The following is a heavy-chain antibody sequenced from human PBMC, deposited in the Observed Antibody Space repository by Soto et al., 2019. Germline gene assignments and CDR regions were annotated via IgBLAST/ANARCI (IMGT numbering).Heavy chain of an antibody. Sequence: ASVKVCFRASGYACTSYDINLGRQATGQGLEWMGWMNPNSGNTGYAQKFQGRVTMTRNTSISTAYMELSSLRSEDTAVYYCARGSNDAFDIWGQGTTVTVSS. CDR2: MNPNSGNT. CDR1: GYACTSYD. CDR3: ARGSNDAFDI. J-gene: IGHJ3*02. V-gene: IGHV1-8*01.